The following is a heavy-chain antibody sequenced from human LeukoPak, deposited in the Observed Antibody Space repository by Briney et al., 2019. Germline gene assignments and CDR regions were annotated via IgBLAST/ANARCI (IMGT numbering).Heavy chain of an antibody. V-gene: IGHV3-20*04. CDR3: ARVAGGRGLRPGHFDY. Sequence: HGGSLRLSCAASGFTFSSYSMNWVRQAPGKGLEWVSGINWNSGSTGYADSVKGRFTISRDNAKNSLYLQMNSLRAEDTALDYCARVAGGRGLRPGHFDYWGQGTLVTVSS. CDR2: INWNSGST. CDR1: GFTFSSYS. J-gene: IGHJ4*02. D-gene: IGHD1-26*01.